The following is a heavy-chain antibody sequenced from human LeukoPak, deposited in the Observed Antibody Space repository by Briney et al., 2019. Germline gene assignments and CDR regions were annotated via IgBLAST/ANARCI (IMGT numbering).Heavy chain of an antibody. CDR2: IYYSGKT. CDR3: ARHGGYSGNPMPFDS. V-gene: IGHV4-59*08. Sequence: SETLSLTCTVSGGSLSSYYWSWIRQPPGKGLEWIAYIYYSGKTNYNPSLKSRVTISVDTSKNQFSLKLSSVTAADTALYYFARHGGYSGNPMPFDSWGQGTLVTVSS. J-gene: IGHJ4*02. D-gene: IGHD4-23*01. CDR1: GGSLSSYY.